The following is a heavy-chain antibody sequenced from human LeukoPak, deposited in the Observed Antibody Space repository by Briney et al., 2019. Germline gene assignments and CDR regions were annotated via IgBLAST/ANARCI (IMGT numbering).Heavy chain of an antibody. Sequence: GGSLRLSRAASGLTFSRYAMSWVRQAPGKGLEWVSAISGSGGSTYYADSVKGRFTISRDNSKNTLYLQMNSLRAEDTAVYYCAKDNVVVVTAIGSHWGQGTLVTVSS. CDR1: GLTFSRYA. V-gene: IGHV3-23*01. CDR3: AKDNVVVVTAIGSH. D-gene: IGHD2-21*02. CDR2: ISGSGGST. J-gene: IGHJ4*02.